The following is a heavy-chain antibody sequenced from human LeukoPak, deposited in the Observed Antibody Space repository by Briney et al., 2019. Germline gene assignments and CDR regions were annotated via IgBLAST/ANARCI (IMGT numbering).Heavy chain of an antibody. J-gene: IGHJ4*02. V-gene: IGHV1-69*05. Sequence: RASVKVSCKASGGTFSSYAISWVRQAPGQGLEWMGGIIPIFGTANYAQKFQGRVTMTRNTSISTAYMELSSLRSEDTAVYYCSGNGLPGVINPRPLDYRGQGTPVTVSS. CDR3: SGNGLPGVINPRPLDY. CDR2: IIPIFGTA. D-gene: IGHD3-16*02. CDR1: GGTFSSYA.